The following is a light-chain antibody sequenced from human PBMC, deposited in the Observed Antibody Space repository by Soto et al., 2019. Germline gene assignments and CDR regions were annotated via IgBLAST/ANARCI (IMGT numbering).Light chain of an antibody. CDR1: SCDIGSYNR. Sequence: QSALTQPASASGSPGQSITISCTGTSCDIGSYNRVSWYQQHPGKAPKLIIYEVTDRPSGVSNRFSGSKSGNTASLTISGLQAEDEAEYYCSSYTNINKRSCVLGTGTKVNVL. CDR2: EVT. CDR3: SSYTNINKRSCV. J-gene: IGLJ1*01. V-gene: IGLV2-14*01.